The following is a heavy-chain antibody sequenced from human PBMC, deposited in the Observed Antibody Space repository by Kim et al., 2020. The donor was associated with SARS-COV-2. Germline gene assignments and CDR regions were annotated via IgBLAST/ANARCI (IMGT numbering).Heavy chain of an antibody. V-gene: IGHV3-7*03. CDR3: AKASYSSGRAPLFDY. J-gene: IGHJ4*02. D-gene: IGHD3-10*01. Sequence: DSVTGRFTISRENAKNSLFLQMNSLRAEDTAVYYCAKASYSSGRAPLFDYWGQGTLVTVSS.